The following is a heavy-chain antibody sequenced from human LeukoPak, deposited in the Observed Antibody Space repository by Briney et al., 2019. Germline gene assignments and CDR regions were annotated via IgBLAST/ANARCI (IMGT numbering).Heavy chain of an antibody. V-gene: IGHV6-1*01. J-gene: IGHJ4*02. D-gene: IGHD5/OR15-5a*01. Sequence: SQTFSLTCVISGYSVSSNNAAWNWIRQSPSRGLEWLGRTYYRSKWYSDYAVSLKSRITINSDTSKNHFSLQLNSATPEDTAVYFCLRDASRVLDYWGQGTLVTVSS. CDR2: TYYRSKWYS. CDR3: LRDASRVLDY. CDR1: GYSVSSNNAA.